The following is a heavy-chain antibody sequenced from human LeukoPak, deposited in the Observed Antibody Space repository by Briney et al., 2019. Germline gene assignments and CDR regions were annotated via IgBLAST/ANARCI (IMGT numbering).Heavy chain of an antibody. CDR2: IHYSGST. D-gene: IGHD2-15*01. Sequence: SGTLSLTCTVSGGSITNYYWSWIRQPPGKGLEWIGYIHYSGSTKYKSSLKSRVIISVDTSKNQFSLELSSVTAADTAVYYCAREDRYCSGGSCYSWGQGTLVTVSS. CDR3: AREDRYCSGGSCYS. V-gene: IGHV4-59*12. CDR1: GGSITNYY. J-gene: IGHJ4*02.